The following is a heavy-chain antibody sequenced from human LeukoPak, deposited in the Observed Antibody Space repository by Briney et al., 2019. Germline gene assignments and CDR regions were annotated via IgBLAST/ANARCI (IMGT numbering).Heavy chain of an antibody. Sequence: PSETLSLTCTVPGGSMNTHYWSWIRQPAGQGLEFIWRISASGSPNYNPSLGSRVAMSVDTSRSQFSLRLTSVTDADTAVYYCARPGYHTGWGNDYWGEGTLVTVSS. D-gene: IGHD6-19*01. CDR1: GGSMNTHY. CDR3: ARPGYHTGWGNDY. CDR2: ISASGSP. V-gene: IGHV4-4*07. J-gene: IGHJ4*02.